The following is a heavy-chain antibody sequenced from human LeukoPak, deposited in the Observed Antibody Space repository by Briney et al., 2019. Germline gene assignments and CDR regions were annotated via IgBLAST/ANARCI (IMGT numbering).Heavy chain of an antibody. Sequence: PGGSLRLSCAASGFTFSNAWMSWVRQAPGKGLEWVSLISWDGGSTYYADSVKGRFTISRDNSKNSLYLQMNSLRTEDTALYYCAKSQYYDYVWGSYQGYYFDYWGQGTLVTVSS. D-gene: IGHD3-16*02. CDR3: AKSQYYDYVWGSYQGYYFDY. CDR1: GFTFSNAW. J-gene: IGHJ4*02. CDR2: ISWDGGST. V-gene: IGHV3-43*01.